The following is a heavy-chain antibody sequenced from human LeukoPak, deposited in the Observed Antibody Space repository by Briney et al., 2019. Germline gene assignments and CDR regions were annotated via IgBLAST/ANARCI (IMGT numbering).Heavy chain of an antibody. V-gene: IGHV3-23*01. D-gene: IGHD3-22*01. CDR1: GFTFSTYA. CDR3: AKGDGYDSSGYYYPFDS. J-gene: IGHJ4*02. CDR2: ISGSGGST. Sequence: GGSLRLSCAASGFTFSTYAMNWVRQAPGKGLEWVSGISGSGGSTYYADSVKGRFTISRDNSKDTLFLQMNSLRAEDTAVYYCAKGDGYDSSGYYYPFDSWGQGTLVTVSS.